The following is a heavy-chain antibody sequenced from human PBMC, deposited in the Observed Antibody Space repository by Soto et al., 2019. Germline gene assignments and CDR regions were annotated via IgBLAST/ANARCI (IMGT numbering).Heavy chain of an antibody. CDR1: GGSLSSYY. V-gene: IGHV4-59*01. CDR2: IYSSGST. Sequence: SGAPFLTCTVSGGSLSSYYWGWIRPPPGKGLEWIGYIYSSGSTNYNPSLKSRVTISLDTSKNQFSLKLSSVTAADTAVYYCARGYNDFWSGYFTWFDPWGQGTLVTVS. CDR3: ARGYNDFWSGYFTWFDP. D-gene: IGHD3-3*01. J-gene: IGHJ5*02.